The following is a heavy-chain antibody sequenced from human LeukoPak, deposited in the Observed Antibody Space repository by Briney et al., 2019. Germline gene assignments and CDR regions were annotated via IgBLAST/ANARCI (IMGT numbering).Heavy chain of an antibody. CDR2: IYYSGTT. V-gene: IGHV4-39*01. D-gene: IGHD1-14*01. CDR1: GGSIINRSYY. J-gene: IGHJ6*03. Sequence: PSETLSLTCTVSGGSIINRSYYWDWLRQTPGTGLEWIGSIYYSGTTYYNPSLKSRVTISVDASRNLFSLKLSSVTAADTAVYYCVARNRDYSYMDVWGKGTTVTVSS. CDR3: VARNRDYSYMDV.